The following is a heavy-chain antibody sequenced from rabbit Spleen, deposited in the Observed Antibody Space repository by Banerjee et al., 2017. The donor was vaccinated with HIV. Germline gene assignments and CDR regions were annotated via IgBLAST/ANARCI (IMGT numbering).Heavy chain of an antibody. D-gene: IGHD4-1*01. V-gene: IGHV1S45*01. CDR1: GISFSNSHY. CDR2: IYVGSSGFYDTT. J-gene: IGHJ4*01. CDR3: ARDAAGREDFNL. Sequence: QEQLVESGGGLVKPGASLTLTCTASGISFSNSHYICWVRQAPGKGLEWIACIYVGSSGFYDTTYYASWAKGRFTISKTSSTTVTLQMTSLTAADTATYFCARDAAGREDFNLWGPGTLVTVS.